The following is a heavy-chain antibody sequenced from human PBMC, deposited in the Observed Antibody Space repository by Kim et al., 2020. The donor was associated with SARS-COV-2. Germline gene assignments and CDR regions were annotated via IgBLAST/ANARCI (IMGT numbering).Heavy chain of an antibody. J-gene: IGHJ4*02. CDR1: GGSISSGGYS. Sequence: SETLSLTCAVSGGSISSGGYSWSWIRQPPGKGLEWIGYIYHSGSTYYNPSLKSRVTISVDRSKNQFSLKLSSVTAADTAVYYCARGSPVVRGLSFDYWGQGTLVTVSS. V-gene: IGHV4-30-2*01. D-gene: IGHD2-15*01. CDR2: IYHSGST. CDR3: ARGSPVVRGLSFDY.